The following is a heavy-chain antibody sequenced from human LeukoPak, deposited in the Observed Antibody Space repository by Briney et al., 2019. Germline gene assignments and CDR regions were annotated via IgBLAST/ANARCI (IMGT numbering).Heavy chain of an antibody. CDR3: ARGVFN. CDR1: GFTISSNY. CDR2: ISDGGST. V-gene: IGHV3-53*01. J-gene: IGHJ4*02. Sequence: GGSLRLSCAASGFTISSNYMNWVRQAPGKGLDWVSVISDGGSTYYADSVRGRFTISRDNSKNTLFLQMDSLRVEDTAVYYCARGVFNWGQGTLVTVSS. D-gene: IGHD3-10*01.